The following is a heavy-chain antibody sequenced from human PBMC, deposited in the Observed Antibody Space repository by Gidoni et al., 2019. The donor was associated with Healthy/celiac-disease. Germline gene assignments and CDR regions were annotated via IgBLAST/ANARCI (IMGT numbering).Heavy chain of an antibody. CDR2: IYYSGST. Sequence: QLQLQESGPGLVKPSVTLSLTCTVSGGSISSSSYYWGWIRQPPGKGLEWIGSIYYSGSTFYNPSLKSRVTISVDTSKNQFSLKLSSVTAADTAVYYCARHLHPCEPVDYWGQGTLVTVSS. CDR3: ARHLHPCEPVDY. CDR1: GGSISSSSYY. V-gene: IGHV4-39*01. J-gene: IGHJ4*02.